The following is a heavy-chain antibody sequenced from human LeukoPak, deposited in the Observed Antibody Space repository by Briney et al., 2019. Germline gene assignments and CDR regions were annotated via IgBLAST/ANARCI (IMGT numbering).Heavy chain of an antibody. Sequence: ASVKVSCKASGYTFTSYGISWVRQAPGQGLEWMGWISAYNGNTNYAQKLQGRVTMTTDTSTSTAYMELRSLRSDDTAVYYCARMDYDILTGYPDYWGQGTLVTVSS. CDR1: GYTFTSYG. CDR3: ARMDYDILTGYPDY. CDR2: ISAYNGNT. D-gene: IGHD3-9*01. V-gene: IGHV1-18*01. J-gene: IGHJ4*02.